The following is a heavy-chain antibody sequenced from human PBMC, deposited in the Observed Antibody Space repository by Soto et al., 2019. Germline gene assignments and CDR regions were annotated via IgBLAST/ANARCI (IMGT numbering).Heavy chain of an antibody. Sequence: GGSLTLSSTPSGFTFITYTMYWVRQAPGNGLECVATISNNGINTHCADSVKGRFTISRDNSKNTLYVQMNSLRAEDTAVYYCAREWSISVAAPGYWGQGTLVNVAS. CDR2: ISNNGINT. V-gene: IGHV3-30-3*01. J-gene: IGHJ4*02. CDR1: GFTFITYT. CDR3: AREWSISVAAPGY. D-gene: IGHD6-19*01.